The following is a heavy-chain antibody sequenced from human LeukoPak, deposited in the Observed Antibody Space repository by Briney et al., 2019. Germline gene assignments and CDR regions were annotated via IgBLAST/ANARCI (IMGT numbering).Heavy chain of an antibody. J-gene: IGHJ6*03. CDR3: ARGGNKWEPTGDYYYYMDV. V-gene: IGHV4-59*12. CDR1: GGSISSYY. Sequence: PSETLSLTCTVSGGSISSYYWSWIRQPPGKGLEWIGYIYYSGSTNYNPSLKSRDTISVDTSKNQFSLKLSSVTAADTAVYYCARGGNKWEPTGDYYYYMDVWGKGTTVTVSS. CDR2: IYYSGST. D-gene: IGHD1-26*01.